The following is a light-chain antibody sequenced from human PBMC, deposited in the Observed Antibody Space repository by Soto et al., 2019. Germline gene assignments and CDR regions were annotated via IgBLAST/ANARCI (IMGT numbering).Light chain of an antibody. V-gene: IGKV3-15*01. Sequence: EIVLTQSPATLSVSPGERATLSCRASQSVNQKLGWYQQKPGQAPRLLIYVASYRATGIPARFSGSGSGTEYTLTISNLQAEDFAVYYCQQFNNWPHTFGKGTKV. CDR2: VAS. J-gene: IGKJ2*01. CDR1: QSVNQK. CDR3: QQFNNWPHT.